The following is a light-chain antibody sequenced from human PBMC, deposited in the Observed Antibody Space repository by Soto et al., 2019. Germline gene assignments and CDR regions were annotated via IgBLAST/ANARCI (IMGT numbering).Light chain of an antibody. Sequence: DIQMTQSPSSLSASVGDRVTITCLASQGIRNDLGWYQQKPGKAPKRLIYAASSLQSGVPSRFSGSGSGTDFTLTIIRLEPEDSAVYFCQQYTGPPTTFGQGTRLAI. V-gene: IGKV1-17*01. CDR2: AAS. CDR1: QGIRND. J-gene: IGKJ5*01. CDR3: QQYTGPPTT.